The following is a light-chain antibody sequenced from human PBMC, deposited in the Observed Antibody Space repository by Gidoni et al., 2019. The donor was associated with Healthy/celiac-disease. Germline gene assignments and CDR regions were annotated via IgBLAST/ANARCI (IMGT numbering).Light chain of an antibody. CDR1: QSVSSY. CDR3: QQRSNWLIT. Sequence: EIVLTQSPATLSLSPGERATLSCRASQSVSSYLAWYQQKPGQAPRLLIYDASTRATGIPARFSGSGSGTDFTLTISSLEPEDFAVYYCQQRSNWLITFXQXTRLEIK. J-gene: IGKJ5*01. V-gene: IGKV3-11*01. CDR2: DAS.